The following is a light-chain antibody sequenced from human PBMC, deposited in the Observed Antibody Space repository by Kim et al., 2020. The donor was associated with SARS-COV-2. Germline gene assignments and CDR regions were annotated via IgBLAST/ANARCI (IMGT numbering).Light chain of an antibody. V-gene: IGKV1-5*01. Sequence: DIQMTQSPSTLSVSVGDKVTITCRASQSISGGVAWYQQKPGKAPKLLIYDASSLESGVPSRFSGSGSGTDFTLIVSSLQPDDFATYYCQQYSNRWTFGQGTKVEIK. CDR3: QQYSNRWT. CDR1: QSISGG. CDR2: DAS. J-gene: IGKJ1*01.